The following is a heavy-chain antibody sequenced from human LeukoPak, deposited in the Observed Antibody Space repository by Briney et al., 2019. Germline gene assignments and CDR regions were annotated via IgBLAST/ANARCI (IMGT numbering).Heavy chain of an antibody. V-gene: IGHV3-53*01. J-gene: IGHJ6*02. CDR3: ARDDRGVAGPYYYYGMDV. CDR2: IYSGGST. CDR1: GFTFSSYA. Sequence: GGSLRLSCAASGFTFSSYAMSWVRQAPGKGLEWVSVIYSGGSTYYADSVKGRFTISRDNSKNTLYLQMNSLRAEDTAVYYCARDDRGVAGPYYYYGMDVWGQGTTVTVSS. D-gene: IGHD3-10*01.